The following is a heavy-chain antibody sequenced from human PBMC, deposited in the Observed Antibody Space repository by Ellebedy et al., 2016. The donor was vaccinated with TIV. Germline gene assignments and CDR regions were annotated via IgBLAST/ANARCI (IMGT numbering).Heavy chain of an antibody. J-gene: IGHJ4*02. V-gene: IGHV1-8*01. CDR3: VREGQQLVRDPFDY. D-gene: IGHD6-13*01. CDR2: MNPNSGNT. CDR1: GYTFTSYD. Sequence: ASVKVSXXASGYTFTSYDINWVRQATGQGLEWMGWMNPNSGNTGYAQEFQGRVTMTRNTSISTAYMELSSLTSEDTAIYYCVREGQQLVRDPFDYWGQGTLVTVSS.